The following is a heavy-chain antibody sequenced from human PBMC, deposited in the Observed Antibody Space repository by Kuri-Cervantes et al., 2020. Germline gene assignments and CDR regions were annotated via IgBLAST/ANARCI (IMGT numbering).Heavy chain of an antibody. J-gene: IGHJ4*02. CDR2: ISYDGSNK. Sequence: GGSLRLSCAASGFTFSSYGMHWVRQAPGKGLEWVAVISYDGSNKYYADSVKGRFTISRDNSKNTLYLQMNSLRAEDTAVYYCAGAVAGTCWGQGTLVTVSS. CDR1: GFTFSSYG. CDR3: AGAVAGTC. V-gene: IGHV3-30*03. D-gene: IGHD6-19*01.